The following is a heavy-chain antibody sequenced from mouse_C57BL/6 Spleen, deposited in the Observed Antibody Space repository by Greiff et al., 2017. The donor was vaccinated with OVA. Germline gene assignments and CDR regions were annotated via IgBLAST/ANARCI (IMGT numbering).Heavy chain of an antibody. CDR3: AREGMITTREVGYYFDY. CDR2: IDPSDSET. V-gene: IGHV1-52*01. CDR1: GYTFTSYW. J-gene: IGHJ2*02. D-gene: IGHD2-4*01. Sequence: QVQLQQPGAELVRPGSSVKLSCKASGYTFTSYWMHWVKQRPIQGLEWIGNIDPSDSETHYNQKFKDKATLTVDKSSSTAYMQLSSLTSEDSAVYYCAREGMITTREVGYYFDYWGQGTLSQSPQ.